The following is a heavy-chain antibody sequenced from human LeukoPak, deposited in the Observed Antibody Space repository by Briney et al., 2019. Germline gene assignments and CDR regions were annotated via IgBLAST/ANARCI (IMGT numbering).Heavy chain of an antibody. V-gene: IGHV3-23*01. CDR2: ISGSGGST. J-gene: IGHJ6*02. D-gene: IGHD6-19*01. Sequence: GGSLRLSCAASGFTFSSYAMSWVRQAPGKGLEWVSVISGSGGSTYYADSVKGRFTISRDYSKNTLYLQMNSLRAEDTAVYYCATEGAAVAPYGMDVWGQGTTVTVSS. CDR3: ATEGAAVAPYGMDV. CDR1: GFTFSSYA.